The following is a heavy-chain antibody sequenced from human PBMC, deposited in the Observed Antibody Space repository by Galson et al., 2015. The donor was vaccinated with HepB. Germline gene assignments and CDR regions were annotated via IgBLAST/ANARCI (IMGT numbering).Heavy chain of an antibody. J-gene: IGHJ2*01. CDR3: AREGVYYDILTGPYWYFDL. CDR2: IYYSGST. V-gene: IGHV4-31*03. D-gene: IGHD3-9*01. CDR1: GGSISSGGYY. Sequence: LSLTCTVSGGSISSGGYYWSWIRQHPGKGLEWIGYIYYSGSTYYNPSLKSRVTISVDTSKNQFSLKLSSVTAADTAVYYCAREGVYYDILTGPYWYFDLWGRGTLVTVSS.